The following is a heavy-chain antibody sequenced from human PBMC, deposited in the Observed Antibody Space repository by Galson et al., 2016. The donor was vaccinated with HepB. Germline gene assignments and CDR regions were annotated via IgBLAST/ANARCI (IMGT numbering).Heavy chain of an antibody. J-gene: IGHJ4*02. CDR1: GFTFDDYA. V-gene: IGHV3-9*01. Sequence: SLRLSCAASGFTFDDYAMHWVRQTPGKGLEWVAGISLNSGNIDYADSVKGRFTISRDNSKNTLYLQMNSLRTEDTAVYYCAKELAPGRKLDYWGQGALVTVSS. CDR2: ISLNSGNI. CDR3: AKELAPGRKLDY. D-gene: IGHD2-21*01.